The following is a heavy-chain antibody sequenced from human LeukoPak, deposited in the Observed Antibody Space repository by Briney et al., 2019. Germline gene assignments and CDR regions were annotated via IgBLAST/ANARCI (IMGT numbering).Heavy chain of an antibody. J-gene: IGHJ4*02. D-gene: IGHD6-13*01. V-gene: IGHV1-2*02. Sequence: GASVKVSCKASGYTFTGYYIHWVRQAPGQGLEWMAWINTNNGGAKYGQNFQGRVTLTRDTSINTAYMELSSLTSDDTAVYYCARGSGTSWFDYWGQGTLVTVSS. CDR3: ARGSGTSWFDY. CDR1: GYTFTGYY. CDR2: INTNNGGA.